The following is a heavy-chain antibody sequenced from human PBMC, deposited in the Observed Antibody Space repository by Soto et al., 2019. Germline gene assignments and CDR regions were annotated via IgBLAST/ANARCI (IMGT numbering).Heavy chain of an antibody. V-gene: IGHV1-18*01. CDR2: ISTYNSNT. CDR3: ARVSYDILTGYYAHYFDY. J-gene: IGHJ4*02. D-gene: IGHD3-9*01. CDR1: GYSFTDYA. Sequence: QIQLVQSGVEVKKPGASVKVSCRASGYSFTDYALAWVRQAPGQGLEWVGWISTYNSNTNYAQKFHGRVTMTTDTSTTTAHMELRNMRSDDTAVYYCARVSYDILTGYYAHYFDYWGQGTLVTVSS.